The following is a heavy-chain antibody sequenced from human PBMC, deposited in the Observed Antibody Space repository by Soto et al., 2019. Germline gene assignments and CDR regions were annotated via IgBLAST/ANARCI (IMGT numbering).Heavy chain of an antibody. CDR3: ARHGVSFGPFDY. D-gene: IGHD3-3*01. Sequence: GETLTISCDGSQEIYTSKWIGWLRQIPGKGLEWMGVIYPDDSDVKYNPSFQGQVTISVDKSISTAYLQWSRLRDSDTAMYFCARHGVSFGPFDYWGQGTPVTGSS. CDR2: IYPDDSDV. CDR1: QEIYTSKW. V-gene: IGHV5-51*01. J-gene: IGHJ4*02.